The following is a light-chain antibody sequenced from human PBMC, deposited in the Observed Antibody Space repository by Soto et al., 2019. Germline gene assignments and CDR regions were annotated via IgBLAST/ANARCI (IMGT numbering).Light chain of an antibody. CDR3: QQYVSSPRT. CDR1: QSVNKW. CDR2: DAS. V-gene: IGKV3-20*01. J-gene: IGKJ1*01. Sequence: EIVLTQSPATLSLSPGERATLSCRASQSVNKWLAWFQQKPGKVPKLLIFDASTLQTGVPSRFGGSGSGTDFTLTISRLEPEDFALYYCQQYVSSPRTFGQGTKVDIK.